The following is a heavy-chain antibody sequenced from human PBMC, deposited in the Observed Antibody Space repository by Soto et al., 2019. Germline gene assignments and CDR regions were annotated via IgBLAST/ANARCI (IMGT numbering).Heavy chain of an antibody. CDR3: ARAVAYYYGMDV. CDR1: GYTFSRSG. V-gene: IGHV1-18*01. Sequence: HVPLVHSGAEVKKPGASVTVSCKASGYTFSRSGISWVRQAPGQGLEWVGWISPYNGNTRYAQNLQGRVSMTIETATTTAYMELRSLTYDHTAVYFCARAVAYYYGMDVWGQGTTDTVPS. CDR2: ISPYNGNT. J-gene: IGHJ6*02.